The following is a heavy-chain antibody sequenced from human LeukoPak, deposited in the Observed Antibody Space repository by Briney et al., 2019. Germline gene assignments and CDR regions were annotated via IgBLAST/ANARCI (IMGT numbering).Heavy chain of an antibody. V-gene: IGHV1-46*01. J-gene: IGHJ4*02. Sequence: ASVKVSCKASGYTFTSYYMHWVRQAPGQGLEWMGIINPSGGSTSYAQKFQGRVTMTRDTSTSTVYMELSSLRSEDTAVYYCARDRRDGYNTRKNHFDYWGQGTLVTVSS. D-gene: IGHD5-24*01. CDR1: GYTFTSYY. CDR2: INPSGGST. CDR3: ARDRRDGYNTRKNHFDY.